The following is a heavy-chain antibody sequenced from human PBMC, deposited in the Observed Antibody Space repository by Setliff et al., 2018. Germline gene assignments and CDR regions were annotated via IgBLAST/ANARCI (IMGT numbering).Heavy chain of an antibody. Sequence: PSETLSLTCAVYGGSFSTYYWIWIRQPPGKGLEWIGSIYYSGSTNYNPSLKSRVTISVDTSKNQFSLKLSSVTAADTAVYYCARALGSSSFPFDYWGQGTLVTVSS. D-gene: IGHD6-13*01. J-gene: IGHJ4*02. CDR3: ARALGSSSFPFDY. CDR1: GGSFSTYY. CDR2: IYYSGST. V-gene: IGHV4-59*01.